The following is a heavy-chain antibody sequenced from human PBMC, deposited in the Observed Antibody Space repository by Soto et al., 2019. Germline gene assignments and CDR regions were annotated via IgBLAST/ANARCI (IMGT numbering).Heavy chain of an antibody. CDR2: IIPIFGTA. J-gene: IGHJ6*02. V-gene: IGHV1-69*13. CDR3: ATNSGRGSGSYEFYYYYGMDV. CDR1: GDTFSSYA. D-gene: IGHD3-10*01. Sequence: SVKVSCKASGDTFSSYAISWVRQAPGQGLEWMGGIIPIFGTANYAQKFQGRVTITADESTSTAYMELSSLRSEDTAVYYCATNSGRGSGSYEFYYYYGMDVWGQGTTVTVSS.